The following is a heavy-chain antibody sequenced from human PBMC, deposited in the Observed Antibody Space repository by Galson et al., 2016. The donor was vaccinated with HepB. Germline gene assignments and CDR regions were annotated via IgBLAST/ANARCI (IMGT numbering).Heavy chain of an antibody. J-gene: IGHJ6*02. CDR1: GGPINPYY. Sequence: TLSLTCTVSGGPINPYYWSWIRQPPGKGLEWIGYTFYSGSTNYNPSLKSRVTISRDTSKGQFYLKLNSVTAADTAVYYCARGQDMGVWGQGTTVTVSS. CDR3: ARGQDMGV. CDR2: TFYSGST. V-gene: IGHV4-59*01.